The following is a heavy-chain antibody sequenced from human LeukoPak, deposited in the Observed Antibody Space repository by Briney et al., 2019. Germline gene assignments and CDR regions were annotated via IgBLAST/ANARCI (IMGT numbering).Heavy chain of an antibody. CDR1: GYSFTNYW. V-gene: IGHV5-51*01. D-gene: IGHD5-12*01. J-gene: IGHJ2*01. CDR3: ARTPGSTDYRGYQYWHFDL. CDR2: THPGNPDT. Sequence: GESLKISCKGSGYSFTNYWVAWVRQMPGRGLEWMGITHPGNPDTRYSPSFQGQVTISPDKSLTTAFLQWSSLKASDTAIYYCARTPGSTDYRGYQYWHFDLWGRGTLVTVSS.